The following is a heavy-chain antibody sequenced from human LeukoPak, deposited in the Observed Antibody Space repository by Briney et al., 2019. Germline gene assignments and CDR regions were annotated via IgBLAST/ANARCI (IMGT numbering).Heavy chain of an antibody. CDR3: ARTLESVPTLLRASAFDI. J-gene: IGHJ3*02. Sequence: ASVKVSCKASGGTFSSFAITWVRQAPGQGLEWMGGIIPIFDTPTYAQKFQGRVTITADESTSTAYLELSSLRSEDTAVYYCARTLESVPTLLRASAFDIWGQGTMVTVSS. V-gene: IGHV1-69*13. CDR1: GGTFSSFA. D-gene: IGHD1-26*01. CDR2: IIPIFDTP.